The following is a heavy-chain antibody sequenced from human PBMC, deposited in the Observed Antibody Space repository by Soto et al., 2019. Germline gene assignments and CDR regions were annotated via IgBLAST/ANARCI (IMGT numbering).Heavy chain of an antibody. V-gene: IGHV4-59*01. J-gene: IGHJ6*02. CDR3: ARDPRGYYYDSSGYNKPGGYYYGMDV. D-gene: IGHD3-22*01. CDR1: GGYISSYY. Sequence: PSETLSLTCTVSGGYISSYYWSWIRQPPGKGLEWIGYIYYNGSTNYNPSLKSRVTISVDTSKNQFSLKLSSVTAADTAVYYCARDPRGYYYDSSGYNKPGGYYYGMDVWGQGTTVTVSS. CDR2: IYYNGST.